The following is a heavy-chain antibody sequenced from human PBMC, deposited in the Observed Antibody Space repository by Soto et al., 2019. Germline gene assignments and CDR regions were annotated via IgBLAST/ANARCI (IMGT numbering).Heavy chain of an antibody. D-gene: IGHD3-22*01. CDR3: AAVSYYYDSSGYPEYFKH. J-gene: IGHJ1*01. CDR1: GYIFTELS. CDR2: FDPDDGET. Sequence: GASVKVSCKVPGYIFTELSMHWVRQAPGKGLEWMGGFDPDDGETIYAQKFQGRVTMTEDTSTDTAYMELSSLRSEDTAVYYCAAVSYYYDSSGYPEYFKHWGPGTLVTVSS. V-gene: IGHV1-24*01.